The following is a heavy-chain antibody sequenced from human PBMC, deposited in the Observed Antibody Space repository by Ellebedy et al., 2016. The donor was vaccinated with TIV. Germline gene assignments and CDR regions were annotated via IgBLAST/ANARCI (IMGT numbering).Heavy chain of an antibody. Sequence: GESLKISCAASGFSFRSYWMSWVRQAPGKGLEWVANIYQDGSDEYYVDSVKGRFTISRDNDNKALFLQMNSLRVEDTAVYYCARRGSYGDYAVQINSWFDPWGQGTPVSVSP. CDR3: ARRGSYGDYAVQINSWFDP. D-gene: IGHD4-17*01. J-gene: IGHJ5*02. CDR2: IYQDGSDE. CDR1: GFSFRSYW. V-gene: IGHV3-7*01.